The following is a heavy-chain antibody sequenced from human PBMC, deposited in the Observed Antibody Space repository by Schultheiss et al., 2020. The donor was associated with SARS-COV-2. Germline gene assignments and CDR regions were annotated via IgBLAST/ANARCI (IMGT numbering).Heavy chain of an antibody. CDR2: ISGSGGST. Sequence: SCAASGFTFNNYSMNWVRQAPGKGLEWVSGISGSGGSTYYADSVKGRFTISRDNSKNSLYLQMNSLRAEDTAVYYCARDNPSYDFWSGVSTYYYYGMDVWGQGTTVTVSS. CDR3: ARDNPSYDFWSGVSTYYYYGMDV. V-gene: IGHV3-23*01. CDR1: GFTFNNYS. J-gene: IGHJ6*02. D-gene: IGHD3-3*01.